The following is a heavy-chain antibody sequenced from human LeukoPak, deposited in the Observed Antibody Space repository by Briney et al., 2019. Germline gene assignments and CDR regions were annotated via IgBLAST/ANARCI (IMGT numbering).Heavy chain of an antibody. V-gene: IGHV4-59*12. D-gene: IGHD5-24*01. CDR1: GASLNDYY. Sequence: SQTLSLTCTVSGASLNDYYWSWIRQPPGKALEWIGFIHSSGSANSNPSLTSRVTISIDTSRNQFSLNLRSLTAADTAVYFCASGAADGYNFGFDYWGQGSLAAVSS. CDR3: ASGAADGYNFGFDY. CDR2: IHSSGSA. J-gene: IGHJ4*02.